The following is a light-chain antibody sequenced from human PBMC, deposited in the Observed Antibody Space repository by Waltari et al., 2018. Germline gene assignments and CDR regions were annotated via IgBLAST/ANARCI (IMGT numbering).Light chain of an antibody. J-gene: IGLJ3*02. Sequence: NFMLTQPHSVSESPGKTVPISCTVASGSIAGTYWQWSQQRPGSAPTTVIYEDDQRPSGVPDRFSGSIDRSSNSASLTISGLKTEDEADYYCQSSDTSARWVVGGGTRLTVL. CDR2: EDD. CDR3: QSSDTSARWV. V-gene: IGLV6-57*02. CDR1: SGSIAGTY.